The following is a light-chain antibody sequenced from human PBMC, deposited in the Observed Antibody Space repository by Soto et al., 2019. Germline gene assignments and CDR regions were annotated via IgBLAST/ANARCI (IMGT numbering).Light chain of an antibody. J-gene: IGLJ1*01. Sequence: QSVLTQPASVSGSPGQSITISCTGTSSDIGHYDYVSWYQQHPGKAPKLMIYXXTYXPSGVSHRFSGSRSGNTASLTISGLQAEDEADYYCSSYTSGSTLYVFGTGTKVTVL. V-gene: IGLV2-14*03. CDR2: XXT. CDR3: SSYTSGSTLYV. CDR1: SSDIGHYDY.